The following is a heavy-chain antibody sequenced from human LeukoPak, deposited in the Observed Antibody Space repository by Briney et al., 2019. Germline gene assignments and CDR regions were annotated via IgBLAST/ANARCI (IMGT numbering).Heavy chain of an antibody. D-gene: IGHD5-18*01. CDR2: ISSDGRNK. V-gene: IGHV3-30*03. Sequence: GGSLRLSCADSGFTLNTYGMHWVRQAPGKGLEWIGVISSDGRNKFYADSVKGRFTISRDNAKNSLYLQMNSLRAEDTAVYYCARDTEIQLWSLFDYWGQGTLVTVSS. J-gene: IGHJ4*02. CDR1: GFTLNTYG. CDR3: ARDTEIQLWSLFDY.